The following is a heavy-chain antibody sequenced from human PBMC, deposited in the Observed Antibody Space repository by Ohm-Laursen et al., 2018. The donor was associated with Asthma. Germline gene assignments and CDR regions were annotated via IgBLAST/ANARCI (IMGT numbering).Heavy chain of an antibody. J-gene: IGHJ4*02. CDR2: MYYSGTT. V-gene: IGHV4-31*02. Sequence: QTLSLTCAVSGDSISNGGYYWSWIRQHPGKGLEWIGYMYYSGTTYYNPSLNSRVAILIDTSKNQFSLKVNSVTAADTAVYYCARGVEYDYDSTGYYLDHWGQGTLVTVSS. CDR3: ARGVEYDYDSTGYYLDH. CDR1: GDSISNGGYY. D-gene: IGHD3-22*01.